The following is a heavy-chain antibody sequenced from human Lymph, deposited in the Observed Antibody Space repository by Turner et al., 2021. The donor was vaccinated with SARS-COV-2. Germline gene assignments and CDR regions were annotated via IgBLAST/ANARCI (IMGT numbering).Heavy chain of an antibody. CDR3: ATLKSNWKILTGRYYFDF. CDR2: FDPEDGET. D-gene: IGHD1-1*01. CDR1: GYTLTELS. J-gene: IGHJ4*02. V-gene: IGHV1-24*01. Sequence: QVQLVQSGAEVKMPGASVKVSCKVSGYTLTELSIHWVRQAPGKGLEWMGGFDPEDGETIYAQKFQGRVTMTEDTSTDTAYMELSSLRSEDTAVYYCATLKSNWKILTGRYYFDFWGQGTLVTVSS.